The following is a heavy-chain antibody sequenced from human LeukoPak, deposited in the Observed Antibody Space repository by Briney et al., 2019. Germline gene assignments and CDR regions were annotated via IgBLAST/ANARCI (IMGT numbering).Heavy chain of an antibody. CDR2: MNPNSGNT. Sequence: VASVKVSCKASGYTFTSYDINWVRQATGQGLEWMGWMNPNSGNTGYAQKFQGRVTMTRNTSIGTAYMELRSLRSEDTAVYYCAIYYDILTGYYAFDYWGQGTLVTVSS. CDR1: GYTFTSYD. CDR3: AIYYDILTGYYAFDY. D-gene: IGHD3-9*01. J-gene: IGHJ4*02. V-gene: IGHV1-8*01.